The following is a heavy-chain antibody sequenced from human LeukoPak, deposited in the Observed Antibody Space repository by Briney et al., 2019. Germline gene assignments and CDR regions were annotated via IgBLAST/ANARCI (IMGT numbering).Heavy chain of an antibody. Sequence: GASVNLSCKAAGYMFTRYYIHWVRQAPRQRLEWMGFINPNSADTNSDQKFQARVTMTRATAISTNYMDLSRLRSDDTAVYYYASSGRGYIGYDLADSWGQGTLVTVSS. J-gene: IGHJ4*02. V-gene: IGHV1-2*02. D-gene: IGHD5-12*01. CDR2: INPNSADT. CDR3: ASSGRGYIGYDLADS. CDR1: GYMFTRYY.